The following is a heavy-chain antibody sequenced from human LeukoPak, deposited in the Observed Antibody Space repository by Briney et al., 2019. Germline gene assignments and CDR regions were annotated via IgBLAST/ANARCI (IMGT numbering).Heavy chain of an antibody. Sequence: GGSLRLSCVASGFAFNTQAMHWVRQAPGKGLEWLAVMSLDGSSIYYADCVKGRFTISRDNSKNTLYLQMSSLRVEDTAVYYCARDRGKLRYFDLWGQGTLLTVSS. V-gene: IGHV3-30*15. CDR2: MSLDGSSI. CDR3: ARDRGKLRYFDL. D-gene: IGHD3-9*01. J-gene: IGHJ4*02. CDR1: GFAFNTQA.